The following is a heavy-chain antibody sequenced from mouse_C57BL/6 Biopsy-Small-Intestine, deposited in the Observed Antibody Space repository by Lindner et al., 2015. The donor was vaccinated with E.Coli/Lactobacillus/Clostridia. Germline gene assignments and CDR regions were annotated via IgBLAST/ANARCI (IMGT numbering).Heavy chain of an antibody. J-gene: IGHJ4*01. D-gene: IGHD2-5*01. Sequence: VQLQESGAELVKPGASVKISCKASGYAFSSYWMNWVKQRPGKGLEWIGQIYPGDGDTNYKRKVQGQGHTDCRTNPSSTAYMQLSSLTSEDSAVYFCAREASNYVGGYYAMDYWGQGTSVTVSS. V-gene: IGHV1-80*01. CDR1: GYAFSSYW. CDR2: IYPGDGDT. CDR3: AREASNYVGGYYAMDY.